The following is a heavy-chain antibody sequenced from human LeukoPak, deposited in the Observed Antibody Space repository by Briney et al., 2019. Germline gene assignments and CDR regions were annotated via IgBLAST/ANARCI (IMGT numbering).Heavy chain of an antibody. V-gene: IGHV3-30-3*01. CDR2: ISYDGSNK. CDR3: ARGGARYSSSWYGLGVW. CDR1: RFTFSSYA. Sequence: GRSLRLSCAASRFTFSSYAMHWVRQAPGKGLEWVAVISYDGSNKYYADSVKGRFTISRDNSKNTLYLQMNSLRAEDTAVYYCARGGARYSSSWYGLGVWWGQGTLVTVSS. J-gene: IGHJ4*02. D-gene: IGHD6-13*01.